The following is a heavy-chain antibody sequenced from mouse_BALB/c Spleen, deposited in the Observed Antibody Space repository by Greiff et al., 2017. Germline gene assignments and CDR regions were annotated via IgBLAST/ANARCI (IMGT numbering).Heavy chain of an antibody. V-gene: IGHV14-1*02. J-gene: IGHJ1*01. D-gene: IGHD1-2*01. CDR3: AFFTTATYFDV. CDR2: IDPENGNT. CDR1: GFNIKDYY. Sequence: VQLQQSGAELVRPGALVKLSCKASGFNIKDYYMHRVKQRPEQGLEWIGWIDPENGNTIYDPKFQGKASITADTSSNTAYLQLSSLTSEDTAVYYCAFFTTATYFDVWGAGTTVTVSS.